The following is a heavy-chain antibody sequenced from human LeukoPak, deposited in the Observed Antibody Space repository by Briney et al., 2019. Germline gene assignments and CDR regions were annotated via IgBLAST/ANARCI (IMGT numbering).Heavy chain of an antibody. Sequence: GGSLRLSCAASGFTFSSYSMNWVRQAPGKGLEWVSYISSSSSTIYYADSVKGRFTISRDNAKNSLYLQMNSLRAEDTAVYYCARDTYYYDSSHAFDIWGQGTMVTVSS. CDR3: ARDTYYYDSSHAFDI. CDR1: GFTFSSYS. J-gene: IGHJ3*02. V-gene: IGHV3-48*01. CDR2: ISSSSSTI. D-gene: IGHD3-22*01.